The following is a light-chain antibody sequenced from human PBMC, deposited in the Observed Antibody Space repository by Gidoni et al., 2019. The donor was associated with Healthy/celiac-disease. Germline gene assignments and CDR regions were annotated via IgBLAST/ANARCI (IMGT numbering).Light chain of an antibody. CDR3: QQRSNWPPIT. Sequence: EIVLTQSPATLSLSPGERSTLSCRASQSVSSYLAWYQQKTGQAPRLLIYDASNRATCIPSRFSGSGSGTDFTLTISCLEPEDFAVYYCQQRSNWPPITFGQGTRLEIK. CDR2: DAS. CDR1: QSVSSY. V-gene: IGKV3-11*01. J-gene: IGKJ5*01.